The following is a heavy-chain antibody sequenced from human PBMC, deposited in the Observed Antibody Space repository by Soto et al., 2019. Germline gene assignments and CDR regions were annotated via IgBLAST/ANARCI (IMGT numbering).Heavy chain of an antibody. J-gene: IGHJ4*02. CDR1: GGSFSGYY. Sequence: QVQLQQWGAGLLKPSETLSLTCAVYGGSFSGYYWSWIRQPPGKGLEWIGEINHSGSTNYNPSLKSRVTISVDTSKNQFSLKLSSVTAADTAVYYCAGRSDIVVVVAATSSGRHSKDYWGQGTLVTVSS. V-gene: IGHV4-34*01. D-gene: IGHD2-15*01. CDR3: AGRSDIVVVVAATSSGRHSKDY. CDR2: INHSGST.